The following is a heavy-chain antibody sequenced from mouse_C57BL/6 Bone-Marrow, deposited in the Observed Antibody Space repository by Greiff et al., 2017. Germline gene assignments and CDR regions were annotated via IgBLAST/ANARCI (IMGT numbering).Heavy chain of an antibody. CDR2: IYPGSGST. Sequence: QVQLQQPGAELVKPGASVKMSCKASGYTFTSYWITWVKQRPGQGLEWIGDIYPGSGSTNYNENFKSKATLTVDTSSSTAYMQISSLTSEDSAVYYCARWANWDFMDYWGQGTSVTVSS. J-gene: IGHJ4*01. CDR3: ARWANWDFMDY. CDR1: GYTFTSYW. V-gene: IGHV1-55*01. D-gene: IGHD4-1*01.